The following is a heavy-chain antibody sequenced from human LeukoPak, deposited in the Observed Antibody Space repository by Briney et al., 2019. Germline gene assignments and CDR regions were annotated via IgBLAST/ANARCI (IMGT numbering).Heavy chain of an antibody. CDR2: IYTSGST. CDR1: GGSISSGSYY. D-gene: IGHD6-19*01. V-gene: IGHV4-61*02. Sequence: SETLSLTCTVSGGSISSGSYYWSWIRQPAGKGLEWIGRIYTSGSTNYNPSLESRVTISVDTSKNQFSLKLSSVTAADTAVYYRVTSTYSSGWYNWFDPWGQGTLVTVSS. J-gene: IGHJ5*02. CDR3: VTSTYSSGWYNWFDP.